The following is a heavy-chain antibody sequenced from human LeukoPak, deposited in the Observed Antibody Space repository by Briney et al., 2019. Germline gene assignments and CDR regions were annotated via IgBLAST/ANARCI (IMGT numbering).Heavy chain of an antibody. CDR3: AKRHYYDSSGPTDY. Sequence: PGGSLRPSCAASGFTFSSYAMSWVRQAPGKGLEWVSAISGSGGSTYYADSVKGRFTISRDNSKNTLYLQMNSLRAEDTAVYYCAKRHYYDSSGPTDYWGQGTLVTVSS. J-gene: IGHJ4*02. CDR1: GFTFSSYA. V-gene: IGHV3-23*01. CDR2: ISGSGGST. D-gene: IGHD3-22*01.